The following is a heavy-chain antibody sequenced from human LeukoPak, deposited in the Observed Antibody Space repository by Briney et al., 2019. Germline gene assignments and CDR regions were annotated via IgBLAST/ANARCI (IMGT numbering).Heavy chain of an antibody. D-gene: IGHD3-16*02. J-gene: IGHJ3*02. V-gene: IGHV4-59*01. CDR1: GGSISSYY. Sequence: PSETLSLTCTVSGGSISSYYWSWIRQPPGKGLEWIGYIYYSGSTNYNPSLKSRVTISVDTSKNQSSLKLSSVTAADTAVYYCARVVTEYDYIWGSYRLQDAFDIWGQGTMVTVSS. CDR3: ARVVTEYDYIWGSYRLQDAFDI. CDR2: IYYSGST.